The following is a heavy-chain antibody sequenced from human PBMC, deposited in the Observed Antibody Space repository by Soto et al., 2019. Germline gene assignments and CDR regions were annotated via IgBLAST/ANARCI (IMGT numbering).Heavy chain of an antibody. V-gene: IGHV1-69*01. J-gene: IGHJ4*02. CDR3: ERSYYYDRSGYWSGYFDY. D-gene: IGHD3-22*01. CDR1: GGTFSSYA. Sequence: QVQLVQSGAEVKKPGSSVKVSCKASGGTFSSYAISWVRQAPGQGLEWMGGIIPIFGTANYAQKFQGRVMLTADESTSTADMELSSLRSEDTAVYYCERSYYYDRSGYWSGYFDYWGQGPLVTVSS. CDR2: IIPIFGTA.